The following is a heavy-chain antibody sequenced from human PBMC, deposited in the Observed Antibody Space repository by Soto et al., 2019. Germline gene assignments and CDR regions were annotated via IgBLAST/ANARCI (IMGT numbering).Heavy chain of an antibody. J-gene: IGHJ5*02. D-gene: IGHD3-3*01. Sequence: PSETLSLTCTVSGGSISSSSYYWGWIRQPPGKGLEWIGSIYYSGSTYYNPSLKSRVTISVDTSKNQFSLKLSSVTAADTAVYYCARTTGYDFWSGYYRPGGFDPWGQGTLVTVSS. CDR3: ARTTGYDFWSGYYRPGGFDP. CDR2: IYYSGST. V-gene: IGHV4-39*01. CDR1: GGSISSSSYY.